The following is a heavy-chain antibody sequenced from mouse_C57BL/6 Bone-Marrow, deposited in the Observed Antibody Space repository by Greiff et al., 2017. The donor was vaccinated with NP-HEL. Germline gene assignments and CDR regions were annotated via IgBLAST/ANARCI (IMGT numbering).Heavy chain of an antibody. D-gene: IGHD1-1*01. CDR2: INPNNGGT. Sequence: VQLKQSGPELVKPGASVKISCKASGYTFTDYYMNWVKQSHGKSLEWIGDINPNNGGTSYNQKFKGKATLTVDKSSSTAYMELRSLTSEDSAVYYCARSSLRSPFDYWGKGTTLTVSS. V-gene: IGHV1-26*01. CDR3: ARSSLRSPFDY. J-gene: IGHJ2*01. CDR1: GYTFTDYY.